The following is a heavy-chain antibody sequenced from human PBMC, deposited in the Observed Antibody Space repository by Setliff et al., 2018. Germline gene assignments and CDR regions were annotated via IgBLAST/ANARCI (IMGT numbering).Heavy chain of an antibody. CDR1: GYTFTSHA. CDR3: ATGSRSYYYYYYMDV. V-gene: IGHV1-3*04. CDR2: INTGNDNT. Sequence: ASVKVSCKASGYTFTSHAMHWVRQAPGQRLEWMGWINTGNDNTKYSQKFQGRVANTMDTSASTAYMELSGLRSEDTAVYYCATGSRSYYYYYYMDVWGKGTTVTVSS. J-gene: IGHJ6*03.